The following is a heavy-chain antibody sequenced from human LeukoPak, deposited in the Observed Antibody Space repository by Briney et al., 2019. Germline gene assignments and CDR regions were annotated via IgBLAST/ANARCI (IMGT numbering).Heavy chain of an antibody. D-gene: IGHD3-10*01. CDR1: GGSITSSIYY. CDR3: ARNGFGDPPDS. CDR2: IYYSGST. J-gene: IGHJ4*02. Sequence: PSETLSLTCTVSGGSITSSIYYWGWIRQPLGKGLEWIGSIYYSGSTYYNPSLKSRVTISVDTSKNHFSLRLRSVTAADTAMYYCARNGFGDPPDSWGQGTLVTV. V-gene: IGHV4-39*07.